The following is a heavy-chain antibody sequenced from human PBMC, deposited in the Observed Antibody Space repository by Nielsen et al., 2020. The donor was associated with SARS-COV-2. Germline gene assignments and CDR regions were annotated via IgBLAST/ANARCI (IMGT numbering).Heavy chain of an antibody. D-gene: IGHD7-27*01. Sequence: GESLKISCAASGFTFSNSDMNWVRQAPGKGLKWVSYFSSSSSILHYADSVKGRFTISRDNAKNSLYLQMNSLRVEDTAVYYCASSTGPGGWFDPWGQGTLVTVSS. CDR2: FSSSSSIL. V-gene: IGHV3-48*01. CDR3: ASSTGPGGWFDP. J-gene: IGHJ5*02. CDR1: GFTFSNSD.